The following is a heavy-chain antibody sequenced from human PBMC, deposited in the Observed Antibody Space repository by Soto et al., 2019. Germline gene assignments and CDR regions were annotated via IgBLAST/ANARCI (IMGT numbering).Heavy chain of an antibody. CDR1: GYTFTSYY. CDR2: INPSGGST. V-gene: IGHV1-46*01. J-gene: IGHJ4*02. D-gene: IGHD1-26*01. Sequence: QVQLVQSGAEVKKPGASVKVSCKASGYTFTSYYMHWVRQAPGQGLEWMGIINPSGGSTSYAQKFQGRVTMTRDTSTSTVYMELSSLRSEDTAVHYCARDLKLLDSWDYWGQGTLVTVSS. CDR3: ARDLKLLDSWDY.